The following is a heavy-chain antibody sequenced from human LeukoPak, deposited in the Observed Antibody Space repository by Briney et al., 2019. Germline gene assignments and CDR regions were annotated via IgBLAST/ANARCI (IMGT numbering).Heavy chain of an antibody. V-gene: IGHV3-64*01. CDR2: ISSNGGST. CDR3: ARALFQWELDLGAFDI. Sequence: GGSLRLSCAASGFTFSSYWMSWVRQAPGKGLEYVSAISSNGGSTYYANSVKGRFTISRDNSKNTLYLQMGSLRAEDMAVYYCARALFQWELDLGAFDIWGQGTMVTVSS. CDR1: GFTFSSYW. D-gene: IGHD1-26*01. J-gene: IGHJ3*02.